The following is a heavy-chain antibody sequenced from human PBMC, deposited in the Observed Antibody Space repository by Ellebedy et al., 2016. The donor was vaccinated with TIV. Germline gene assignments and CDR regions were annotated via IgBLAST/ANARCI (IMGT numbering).Heavy chain of an antibody. D-gene: IGHD5-18*01. Sequence: GESLKISCAASGFTVSFNYMSWVRQAPGKGLEWVSGLYNDDRIYYADSVKGRFTISGDTSRKTLYLHMNNLRVEDKAVYYCATTQMGYSYGEFKNWGQGTLVTVSS. CDR2: LYNDDRI. J-gene: IGHJ4*02. V-gene: IGHV3-66*01. CDR1: GFTVSFNY. CDR3: ATTQMGYSYGEFKN.